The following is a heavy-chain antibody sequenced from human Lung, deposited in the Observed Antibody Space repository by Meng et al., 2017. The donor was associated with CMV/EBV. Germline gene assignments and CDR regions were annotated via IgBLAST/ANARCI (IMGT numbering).Heavy chain of an antibody. CDR3: TRTWLTGDTYYFDY. CDR2: IRSKSYGGTT. D-gene: IGHD7-27*01. CDR1: GFAFADYA. J-gene: IGHJ4*02. V-gene: IGHV3-49*04. Sequence: SXKISXAASGFAFADYAMSWVRQAPGKGLEWVSFIRSKSYGGTTLYAASVKGRFTISRDDSKGVAYLQMNSLRTEDTAIYYCTRTWLTGDTYYFDYWGQGTLVXVSS.